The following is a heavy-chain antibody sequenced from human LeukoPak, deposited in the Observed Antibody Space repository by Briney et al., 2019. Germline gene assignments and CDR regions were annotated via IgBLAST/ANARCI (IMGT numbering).Heavy chain of an antibody. V-gene: IGHV1-2*02. D-gene: IGHD2-21*02. CDR2: IIPNSGDT. J-gene: IGHJ6*03. CDR1: GYTFTGNN. CDR3: ARAPVVVTAIPPYYYYMDV. Sequence: ASVKVSCKASGYTFTGNNMLCERAAPRQGPGRGRWIIPNSGDTNNAQKLQGRVTTTRATSITTAYIELSRLRSDDTAVYYCARAPVVVTAIPPYYYYMDVWGKGTTVTVSS.